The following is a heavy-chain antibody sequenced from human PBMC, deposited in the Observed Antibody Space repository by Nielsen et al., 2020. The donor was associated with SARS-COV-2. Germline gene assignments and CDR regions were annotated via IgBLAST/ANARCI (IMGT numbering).Heavy chain of an antibody. V-gene: IGHV3-30-3*01. Sequence: GESLKISCAASGFTFSSYAMHWVRQAPGKGLEWVAVISYDGSNKYYADSVKGRFTISRDNSKNTLYLQMNSLRAEDTAVYYCARDLQGYCSSTSCYSLFDYWGQGTLVPSP. CDR3: ARDLQGYCSSTSCYSLFDY. CDR1: GFTFSSYA. J-gene: IGHJ4*02. D-gene: IGHD2-2*02. CDR2: ISYDGSNK.